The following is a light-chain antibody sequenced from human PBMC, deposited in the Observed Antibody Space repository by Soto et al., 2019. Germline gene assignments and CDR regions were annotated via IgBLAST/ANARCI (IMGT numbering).Light chain of an antibody. Sequence: DIQMTQSPSTLSASVGDRVTITCRASHSISNWLAWYQQKPGKAPKLLIFKASTLESGVPSRFSGSGSGTEFTLNISSLQPDDFATYHCQQYDTYPQTFGQGTKVDIK. V-gene: IGKV1-5*03. CDR1: HSISNW. CDR3: QQYDTYPQT. CDR2: KAS. J-gene: IGKJ1*01.